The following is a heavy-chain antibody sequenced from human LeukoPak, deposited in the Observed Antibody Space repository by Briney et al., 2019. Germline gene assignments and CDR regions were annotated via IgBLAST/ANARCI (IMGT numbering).Heavy chain of an antibody. CDR3: ARGLRFIQGPGYYYMDV. Sequence: PSETLSLTCAVYGGSFNAYYWTWIRQTPGKGLGWIGEINHSGNTNYNPSLESRVTISADTSKNQFSLNLGSVTAADTAIYYCARGLRFIQGPGYYYMDVWGKGTTVTVFS. D-gene: IGHD3-16*02. CDR1: GGSFNAYY. J-gene: IGHJ6*03. CDR2: INHSGNT. V-gene: IGHV4-34*01.